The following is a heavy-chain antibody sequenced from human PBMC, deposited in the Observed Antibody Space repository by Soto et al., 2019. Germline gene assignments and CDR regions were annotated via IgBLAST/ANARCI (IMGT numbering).Heavy chain of an antibody. Sequence: EVQLLESGGGLVQPGGSLRLSCAASGFTFSSYAMSWVRQAPGKGLEWVSAISGSGGSTYYADSVQGRFTISRDNSKNTLYLQMNSLRAEDTAVYYCAKDSARVLLWFGELLAVDYWGQGTLVTVSS. V-gene: IGHV3-23*01. CDR3: AKDSARVLLWFGELLAVDY. CDR2: ISGSGGST. D-gene: IGHD3-10*01. CDR1: GFTFSSYA. J-gene: IGHJ4*02.